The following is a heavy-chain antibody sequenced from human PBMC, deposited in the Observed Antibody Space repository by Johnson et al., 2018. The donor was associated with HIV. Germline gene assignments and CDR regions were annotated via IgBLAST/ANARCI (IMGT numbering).Heavy chain of an antibody. CDR3: AREGTWGSNDAFDI. J-gene: IGHJ3*02. V-gene: IGHV3-30*04. Sequence: VQLVESGGGVVQPGRSLRLSCAASGFTFSSYAMHWVRQATGKGLEWVAVISYDGSNKYYADSVKGRFTISRDNAKNSLYLQMNSLRAEDTAVYYCAREGTWGSNDAFDIWGQGTMVTVSS. CDR1: GFTFSSYA. D-gene: IGHD7-27*01. CDR2: ISYDGSNK.